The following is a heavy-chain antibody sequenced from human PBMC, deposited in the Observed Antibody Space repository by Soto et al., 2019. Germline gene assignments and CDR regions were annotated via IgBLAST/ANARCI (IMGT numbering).Heavy chain of an antibody. D-gene: IGHD2-15*01. Sequence: QVHLQESGPGQVRPSQTLSLSCSVSGGSISRGAYVWTWIRQFPGKGLEWIAYISDTGATYYNPSLKSRVTILADTSKNQFSLKLNSVTSADTAVYYCARGGPVSVSPAWQLLGYFDYWGQGTLVTVSS. CDR1: GGSISRGAYV. J-gene: IGHJ4*02. V-gene: IGHV4-31*03. CDR3: ARGGPVSVSPAWQLLGYFDY. CDR2: ISDTGAT.